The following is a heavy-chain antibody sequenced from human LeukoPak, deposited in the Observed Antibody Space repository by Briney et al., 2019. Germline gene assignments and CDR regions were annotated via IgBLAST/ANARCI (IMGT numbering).Heavy chain of an antibody. CDR2: IKTDGSEK. J-gene: IGHJ1*01. CDR3: ATYSSLNRREFQY. CDR1: GFTFSNYW. Sequence: RGSLRLSCEGSGFTFSNYWMGWVRQAPGKGLQWVANIKTDGSEKYYVDSVKGRFTISRDNAKNSLYLQMNSLRAEDTAVYYCATYSSLNRREFQYWGQGTLLTVSS. D-gene: IGHD3-22*01. V-gene: IGHV3-7*01.